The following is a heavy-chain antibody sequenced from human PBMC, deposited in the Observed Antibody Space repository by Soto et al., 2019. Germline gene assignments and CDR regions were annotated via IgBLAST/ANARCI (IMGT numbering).Heavy chain of an antibody. J-gene: IGHJ5*02. D-gene: IGHD2-2*01. Sequence: SETLSLTCTVSGGSISSSSYYWGWIRQPPGKGLEWIGSIYYSGSTYYNPSLKSRVTISVDTSKNQFSLKLSSVTAADTAVYYCARGDIVVVPAATETRKNWFDPWGQGTLVTVSS. CDR2: IYYSGST. CDR1: GGSISSSSYY. V-gene: IGHV4-39*01. CDR3: ARGDIVVVPAATETRKNWFDP.